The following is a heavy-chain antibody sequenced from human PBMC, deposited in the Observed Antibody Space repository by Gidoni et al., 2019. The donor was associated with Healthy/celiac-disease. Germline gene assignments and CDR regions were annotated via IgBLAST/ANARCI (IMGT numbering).Heavy chain of an antibody. CDR3: AKDLRYSSSWFGAMDV. Sequence: EVQLVESGGGLVQPGRSLRHSCAASGFTFDDYAMHWVRQAPGKGLEWVSGISWNSGSIGYADSVKGRFTISRDNAKNSLYLQMNSLRAEDTALYYCAKDLRYSSSWFGAMDVWGQGTTVTVSS. V-gene: IGHV3-9*01. CDR2: ISWNSGSI. CDR1: GFTFDDYA. D-gene: IGHD6-13*01. J-gene: IGHJ6*02.